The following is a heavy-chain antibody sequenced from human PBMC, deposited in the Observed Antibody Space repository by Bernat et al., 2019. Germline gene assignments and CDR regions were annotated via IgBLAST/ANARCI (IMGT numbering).Heavy chain of an antibody. Sequence: QVQLVQSGAEVKKPGASVKISCTASGYTITNHYMHWVRQAPGQGLEWMGWINPNSGGTNYAQKFQGWVTMTRDTSISTAYTELSRLRSDDTAVYYCARAVVPAAILTGDYYYGMDVWGQGTTVTVSS. J-gene: IGHJ6*02. CDR2: INPNSGGT. CDR1: GYTITNHY. CDR3: ARAVVPAAILTGDYYYGMDV. V-gene: IGHV1-2*04. D-gene: IGHD2-2*01.